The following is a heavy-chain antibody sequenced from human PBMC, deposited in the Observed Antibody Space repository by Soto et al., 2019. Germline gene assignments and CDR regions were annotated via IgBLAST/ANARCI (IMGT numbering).Heavy chain of an antibody. Sequence: QVQLVESGGGVVQPGRSLRLSCAASGFTFSTYAMHWVRQAPGKGLEWVAAISYRGTNEFYVESVKGRFTISRDKSKNSLYLQMNSLRVEDTAVYYCARDGPRPERQPSILGGYYYSMDVWGQGTTVTVSS. D-gene: IGHD6-13*01. V-gene: IGHV3-30-3*01. J-gene: IGHJ6*02. CDR2: ISYRGTNE. CDR1: GFTFSTYA. CDR3: ARDGPRPERQPSILGGYYYSMDV.